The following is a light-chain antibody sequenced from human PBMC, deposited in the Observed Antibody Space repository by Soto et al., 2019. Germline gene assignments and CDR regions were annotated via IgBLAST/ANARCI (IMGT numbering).Light chain of an antibody. CDR1: QGISRW. CDR3: QQAKSFPLT. J-gene: IGKJ5*01. V-gene: IGKV1-12*01. Sequence: DIQMTQSPSFVSASVGDRVTITCRASQGISRWLACYQQRPGKAPELLIYGASSLQSGVPSRLSGSRSGTEFTLTISSLQAEDFATYYGQQAKSFPLTFGQGTRLEIK. CDR2: GAS.